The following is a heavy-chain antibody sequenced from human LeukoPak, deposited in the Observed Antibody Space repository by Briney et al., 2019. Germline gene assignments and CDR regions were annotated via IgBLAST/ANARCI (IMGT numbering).Heavy chain of an antibody. Sequence: SETLSLTCAVSGGSISSSNWWSWVRQPPGKGLEWIGEIYHSGSTNYNPSLKSRVTISVDTSKNQFSLKLSSVTAADTAVYYCARDLGYDSSGYGNYYYYMDVWGKGTTVTVSS. J-gene: IGHJ6*03. CDR3: ARDLGYDSSGYGNYYYYMDV. CDR1: GGSISSSNW. CDR2: IYHSGST. V-gene: IGHV4-4*02. D-gene: IGHD3-22*01.